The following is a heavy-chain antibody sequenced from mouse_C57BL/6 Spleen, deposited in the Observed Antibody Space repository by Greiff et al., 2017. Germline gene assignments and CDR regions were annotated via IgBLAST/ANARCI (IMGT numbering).Heavy chain of an antibody. Sequence: QVQLQQPGAELVRPGSSVKLSCKASGYTFTSYWMHWVKQRPIQGLEWIGNIDPSDSETHYNQKFKDKATLTVDKSSSTAYMQLSSLTSEDSAVYYCARPIYDGYSWYFDVWGTGTMVTVSS. CDR1: GYTFTSYW. V-gene: IGHV1-52*01. J-gene: IGHJ1*03. CDR2: IDPSDSET. CDR3: ARPIYDGYSWYFDV. D-gene: IGHD2-3*01.